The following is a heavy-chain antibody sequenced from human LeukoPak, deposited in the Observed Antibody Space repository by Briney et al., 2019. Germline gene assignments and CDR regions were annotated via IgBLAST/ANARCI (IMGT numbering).Heavy chain of an antibody. J-gene: IGHJ4*02. Sequence: SETLSLTCAVYGGSFSGYYWIWIRQPPGKGLEWIGEINHSGSTNYNPSLKSRVTISVDTSKNQFSLKLSSVTAADTAVYYCARRQLWHTRYYYFDYWGQGTLVTVSS. CDR3: ARRQLWHTRYYYFDY. CDR2: INHSGST. D-gene: IGHD5-18*01. CDR1: GGSFSGYY. V-gene: IGHV4-34*01.